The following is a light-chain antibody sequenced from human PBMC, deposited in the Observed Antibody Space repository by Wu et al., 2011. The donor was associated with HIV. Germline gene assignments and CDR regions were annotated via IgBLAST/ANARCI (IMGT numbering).Light chain of an antibody. J-gene: IGKJ5*01. Sequence: ATLSCRASQSVNTNLAWYQQIPGQPPRLLIYGASNRATGIPASFSGSGSGTDFTLTISSLEPEDFAVYYCQQGSSWPLTFGQGTRLEIK. V-gene: IGKV3-11*01. CDR1: QSVNTN. CDR3: QQGSSWPLT. CDR2: GAS.